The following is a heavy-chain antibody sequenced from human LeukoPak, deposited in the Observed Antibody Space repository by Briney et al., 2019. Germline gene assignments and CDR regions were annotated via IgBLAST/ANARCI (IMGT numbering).Heavy chain of an antibody. CDR2: ISSSSSTI. Sequence: PGGSLRLSCAASGFTFSSYSMNWVRQAPGKGLEWVSYISSSSSTIYYADSVKGRFTISRDNSKNTLYLQMNSLRAEDTAVYYCAKAPYDILTGYYHDYWGQGTLVTVSS. J-gene: IGHJ4*02. D-gene: IGHD3-9*01. CDR1: GFTFSSYS. CDR3: AKAPYDILTGYYHDY. V-gene: IGHV3-48*01.